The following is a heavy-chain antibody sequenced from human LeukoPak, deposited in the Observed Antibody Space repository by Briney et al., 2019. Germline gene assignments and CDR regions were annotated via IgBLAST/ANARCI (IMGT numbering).Heavy chain of an antibody. CDR3: ARDSLGDVIQWLPTYFDY. Sequence: GGSLRLSCAASGFTFSSYAMSWVRQAPGKGLEWVSAISGSGGSTYYADSVKGRFTISRDNSKNTLYLQMNSLRAEDTAMYYCARDSLGDVIQWLPTYFDYWGQGTLVTVSS. V-gene: IGHV3-23*01. J-gene: IGHJ4*02. CDR1: GFTFSSYA. D-gene: IGHD6-19*01. CDR2: ISGSGGST.